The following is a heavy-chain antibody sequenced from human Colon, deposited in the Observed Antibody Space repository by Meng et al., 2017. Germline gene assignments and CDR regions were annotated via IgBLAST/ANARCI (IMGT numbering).Heavy chain of an antibody. CDR3: ARDTLYGTDY. CDR1: GGSIKSGGYH. CDR2: MSDSGTT. J-gene: IGHJ4*02. D-gene: IGHD4-17*01. V-gene: IGHV4-31*03. Sequence: QEHLPAAGPGLVRPSDVLSVVCTVSGGSIKSGGYHWSWVRQHPGKGLEYIGFMSDSGTTDYNPSLRSRVSISEIGSSKNQFSLTLRSVTAADTATYFCARDTLYGTDYWGQGVLVTVSS.